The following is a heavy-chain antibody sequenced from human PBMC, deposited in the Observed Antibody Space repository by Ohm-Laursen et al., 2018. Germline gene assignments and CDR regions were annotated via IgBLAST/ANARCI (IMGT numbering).Heavy chain of an antibody. D-gene: IGHD2-2*01. Sequence: ASVKVSCKASGYTFTSYGISWVRQAPGQGLEWMGWISAYNGNTNYAQKLQGRVTMTTDTSTSTAYMELRSLRSDDTAVYYCARDDVVVVPAAPYYYGMDVWGQGTTVTVSS. CDR2: ISAYNGNT. CDR1: GYTFTSYG. V-gene: IGHV1-18*01. CDR3: ARDDVVVVPAAPYYYGMDV. J-gene: IGHJ6*02.